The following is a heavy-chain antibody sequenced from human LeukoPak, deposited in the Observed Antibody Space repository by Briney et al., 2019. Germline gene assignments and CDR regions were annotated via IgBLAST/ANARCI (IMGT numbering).Heavy chain of an antibody. CDR1: GFTFSNYW. CDR3: AREISSWYRTEGRFDP. D-gene: IGHD6-13*01. Sequence: GGSLRLSCAASGFTFSNYWMTWVRQAPGKGLEWVANIKQDGSEKSYVDSVTGRFTISRDNTKNSLYLQMNSLRAEDTAVYYCAREISSWYRTEGRFDPWGQGTLVTVSS. J-gene: IGHJ5*02. V-gene: IGHV3-7*01. CDR2: IKQDGSEK.